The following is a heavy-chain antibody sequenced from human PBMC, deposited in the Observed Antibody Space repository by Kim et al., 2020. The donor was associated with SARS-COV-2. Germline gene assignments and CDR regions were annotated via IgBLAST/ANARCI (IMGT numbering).Heavy chain of an antibody. Sequence: ASVKVSCKASGYTFTSYAMNWVRQAPGQGLEWMGWINTNTGNPTYAQGFTGRFVFSLDTSVSTAYLQISSLKAEDTAVYYCARGLVPRARHYYYYYGMDVWGQGTTVTVSS. D-gene: IGHD6-13*01. J-gene: IGHJ6*02. CDR2: INTNTGNP. CDR1: GYTFTSYA. V-gene: IGHV7-4-1*02. CDR3: ARGLVPRARHYYYYYGMDV.